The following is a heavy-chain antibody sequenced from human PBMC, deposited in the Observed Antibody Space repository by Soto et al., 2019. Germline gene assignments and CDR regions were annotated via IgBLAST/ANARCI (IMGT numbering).Heavy chain of an antibody. Sequence: GGSLRLSCTTSGFTFGDYAMSWVRQAPGRGLEWVGFIRSKAHGGTSEYAASVKARFTISRDDSKSIAYLQRSSLKTQDTAVYYCSRALGPSGYYFTPYWGQGTMVTVSS. V-gene: IGHV3-49*04. D-gene: IGHD3-22*01. CDR3: SRALGPSGYYFTPY. CDR1: GFTFGDYA. CDR2: IRSKAHGGTS. J-gene: IGHJ1*01.